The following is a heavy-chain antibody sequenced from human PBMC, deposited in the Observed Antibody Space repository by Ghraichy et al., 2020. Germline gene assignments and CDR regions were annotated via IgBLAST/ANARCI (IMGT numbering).Heavy chain of an antibody. V-gene: IGHV3-74*01. CDR2: INSDGRST. Sequence: GESLNISCVASGFTFSGYWMHWVRQAPGKGLVWVSRINSDGRSTSYADSVRGRFTVSRDNAKNTLYLQMNSLRAEDTAVYSCARLIYGDSGNYWYFDLWGRGTLVTVSS. CDR1: GFTFSGYW. D-gene: IGHD4/OR15-4a*01. CDR3: ARLIYGDSGNYWYFDL. J-gene: IGHJ2*01.